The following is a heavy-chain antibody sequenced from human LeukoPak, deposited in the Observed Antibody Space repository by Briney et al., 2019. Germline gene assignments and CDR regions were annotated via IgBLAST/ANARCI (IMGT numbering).Heavy chain of an antibody. CDR2: IYYSGRT. CDR3: ARSYDSSGYKNDDAFDI. Sequence: SETLSLTCTVSGDSISDDYWSWIRQPPGKGLEWIGYIYYSGRTTYNPSLKSRVTISVDTSKNQFSLKLSSVTAADTAVYYCARSYDSSGYKNDDAFDIWGQGTMVTVSS. D-gene: IGHD3-22*01. V-gene: IGHV4-59*12. CDR1: GDSISDDY. J-gene: IGHJ3*02.